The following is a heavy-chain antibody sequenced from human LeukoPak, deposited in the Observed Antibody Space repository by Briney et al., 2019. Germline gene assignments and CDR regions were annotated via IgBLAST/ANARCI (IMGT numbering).Heavy chain of an antibody. CDR1: GFTFSSYS. CDR3: AKVPQWEPLYYFDY. J-gene: IGHJ4*02. Sequence: GGSLRLSCAASGFTFSSYSMNWVRQAPGKGLEWVSHITASGTAMFYADSVKGRFTISRDNAKNSLYLQMNSLRDEDTAVYYCAKVPQWEPLYYFDYWGQGTLVTVSS. D-gene: IGHD1-14*01. V-gene: IGHV3-48*02. CDR2: ITASGTAM.